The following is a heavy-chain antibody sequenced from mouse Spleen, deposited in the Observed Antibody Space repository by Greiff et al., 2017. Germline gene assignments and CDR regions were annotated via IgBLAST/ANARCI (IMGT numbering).Heavy chain of an antibody. CDR1: GFTFSSYA. J-gene: IGHJ3*01. D-gene: IGHD2-4*01. CDR3: AIYDYAWVAY. CDR2: ISSGGSYT. Sequence: EVKLMESGGGLVKPGGSLKLSCAASGFTFSSYAMSWVRQTPEQRLEWVATISSGGSYTYYPDSVKGRFTISRDNAKNTLYLQMSSLRSEDTAMDYCAIYDYAWVAYWGQGTLVTVSA. V-gene: IGHV5-9-1*01.